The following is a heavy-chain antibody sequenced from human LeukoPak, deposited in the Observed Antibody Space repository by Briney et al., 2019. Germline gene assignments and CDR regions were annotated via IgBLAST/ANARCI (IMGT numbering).Heavy chain of an antibody. D-gene: IGHD3-3*01. J-gene: IGHJ4*02. Sequence: ASVKVSCKASGYTFTGYYMHWVRQAPGQGLEWMGWINPNSGGTNYAQKFQGRVTMTRDTSISTAYMELSRLRSDDTAVYYCATGGLGFLADEIPLGDYFDYWGQGTLDTVSS. CDR3: ATGGLGFLADEIPLGDYFDY. CDR2: INPNSGGT. V-gene: IGHV1-2*02. CDR1: GYTFTGYY.